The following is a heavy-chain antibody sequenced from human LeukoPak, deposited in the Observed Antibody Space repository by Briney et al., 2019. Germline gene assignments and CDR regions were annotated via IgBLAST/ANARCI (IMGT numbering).Heavy chain of an antibody. CDR2: IIPIFGTA. CDR3: AKELRFLEWLGSRDAFDI. D-gene: IGHD3-3*01. CDR1: GGTFSSYA. Sequence: SVKVSCKASGGTFSSYAISWVRQAPGQGLEWMEGIIPIFGTANYAQKFQGRVTITADESTSTAYMELSSLRSEDTAVYYCAKELRFLEWLGSRDAFDIWGQGTMVTVSS. V-gene: IGHV1-69*13. J-gene: IGHJ3*02.